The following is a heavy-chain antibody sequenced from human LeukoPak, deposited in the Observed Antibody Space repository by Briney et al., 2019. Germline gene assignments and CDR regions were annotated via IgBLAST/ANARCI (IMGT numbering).Heavy chain of an antibody. J-gene: IGHJ5*02. CDR3: ARGRQQLVRYNWFDP. Sequence: ASVKVSCKASGYTFSGYNIHWVRQAPGQGLEWMGWINPNSGNTGYAQKFQGRVTMTRNTSISTAYMELSSLRSEDTAVYYCARGRQQLVRYNWFDPWGQGTLVTVSS. V-gene: IGHV1-8*02. CDR1: GYTFSGYN. CDR2: INPNSGNT. D-gene: IGHD6-13*01.